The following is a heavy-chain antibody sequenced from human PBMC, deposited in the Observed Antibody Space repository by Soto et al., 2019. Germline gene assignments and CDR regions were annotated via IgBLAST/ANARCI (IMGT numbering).Heavy chain of an antibody. CDR3: ARDLVTMVRGVIIKDYYYGMDV. Sequence: GGSLRLSCAASGFTFSSYAMSWVRQAPGKGLEWVSAIGGSGGSTYYADSVKGRFTISRDNSKNTLYLQMNSLRSEDTAVYYCARDLVTMVRGVIIKDYYYGMDVWGQGTTVTVSS. CDR1: GFTFSSYA. D-gene: IGHD3-10*01. V-gene: IGHV3-23*01. CDR2: IGGSGGST. J-gene: IGHJ6*02.